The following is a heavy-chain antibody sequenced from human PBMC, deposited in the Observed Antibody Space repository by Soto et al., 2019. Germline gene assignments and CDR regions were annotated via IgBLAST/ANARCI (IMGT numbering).Heavy chain of an antibody. CDR3: VRETGIAVAGNFVDY. D-gene: IGHD6-19*01. V-gene: IGHV1-2*02. J-gene: IGHJ4*02. CDR1: GYTFTGYY. CDR2: INPNSGGT. Sequence: ASVKVSCKASGYTFTGYYMHWVRQAPGQGLEWMGWINPNSGGTNYAQKFQGRVTMTRDTSTSTAYMELSRLRSDDTAVYYCVRETGIAVAGNFVDYWGQGTLVTVSS.